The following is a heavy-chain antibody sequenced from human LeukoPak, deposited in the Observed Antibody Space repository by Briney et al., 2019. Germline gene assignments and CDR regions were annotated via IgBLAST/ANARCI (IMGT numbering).Heavy chain of an antibody. CDR3: ARGWLAETMVVTPYNY. J-gene: IGHJ4*02. Sequence: SVNVSCKASGGTFSSYAISWVRQAPGQGLEWMGGIIPIFGTANYAQKFQGRVTITAVESMSTVYMELSSLRSEDTAVYYCARGWLAETMVVTPYNYWGQGTLVTVSS. D-gene: IGHD4-23*01. CDR1: GGTFSSYA. V-gene: IGHV1-69*13. CDR2: IIPIFGTA.